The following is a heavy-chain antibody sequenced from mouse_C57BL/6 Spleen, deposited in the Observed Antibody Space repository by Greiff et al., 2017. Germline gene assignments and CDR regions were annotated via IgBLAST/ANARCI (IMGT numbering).Heavy chain of an antibody. CDR3: ARGNYYGSLYYFDY. D-gene: IGHD1-1*01. CDR2: IYPGDGDT. CDR1: GYAFSSYW. J-gene: IGHJ2*01. Sequence: VQLQQSGAELVKPGASVKISCKASGYAFSSYWMNWVKPRPGKGLEWIGQIYPGDGDTNYNGKFKGKATLTADKSSSPAYMQLSSLTSEDSAVYFCARGNYYGSLYYFDYWGQGTTLTVSS. V-gene: IGHV1-80*01.